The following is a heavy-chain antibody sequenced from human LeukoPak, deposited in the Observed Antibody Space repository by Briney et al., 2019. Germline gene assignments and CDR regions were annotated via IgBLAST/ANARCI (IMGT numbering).Heavy chain of an antibody. Sequence: GGSLRLSCAASGFTFDTHAMSWVRQAPGKGLEWVSYISSSGSTIYYADSVKGRFTISRDNAKNSLYLQMNSLRAEDMAVYYCGRGGGGVGGSLTFDYWGQGTLVTVSS. V-gene: IGHV3-48*04. CDR2: ISSSGSTI. CDR3: GRGGGGVGGSLTFDY. CDR1: GFTFDTHA. D-gene: IGHD3-16*01. J-gene: IGHJ4*02.